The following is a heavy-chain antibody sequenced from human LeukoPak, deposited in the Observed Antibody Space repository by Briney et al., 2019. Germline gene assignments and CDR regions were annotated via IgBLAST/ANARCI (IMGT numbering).Heavy chain of an antibody. D-gene: IGHD3-10*01. Sequence: SETLSLTCTVSGYSISSGYYWGWIRQPPGKGLEWIGSIYHSGSTYYNPSLKSRVTISVDTSKNQFSLKLSSVTAADTAVYYCARHRFLATMVRGVIIPYYYYMDVWGKGTTVTISS. J-gene: IGHJ6*03. CDR1: GYSISSGYY. CDR3: ARHRFLATMVRGVIIPYYYYMDV. V-gene: IGHV4-38-2*02. CDR2: IYHSGST.